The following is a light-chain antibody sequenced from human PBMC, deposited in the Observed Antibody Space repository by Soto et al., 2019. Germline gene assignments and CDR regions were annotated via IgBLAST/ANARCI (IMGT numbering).Light chain of an antibody. J-gene: IGKJ5*01. CDR1: QSVSSDY. CDR2: STS. Sequence: ENVLTQSPGTLSLSPGERATLSCRASQSVSSDYFAWYQQKPGQPPRLLIFSTSKRVPGIPDRFSGSGSGTDFTLTISRLEPEDFAVYYCQQYGSSSTFGQGTRLEIK. CDR3: QQYGSSST. V-gene: IGKV3-20*01.